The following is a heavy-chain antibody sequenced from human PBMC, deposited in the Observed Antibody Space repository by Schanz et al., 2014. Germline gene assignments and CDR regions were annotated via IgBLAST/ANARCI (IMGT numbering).Heavy chain of an antibody. CDR1: GFTFSDYY. D-gene: IGHD4-17*01. V-gene: IGHV3-11*06. CDR3: ARDGDRLYHNYYMDV. J-gene: IGHJ6*03. Sequence: VQLVESGGGLVKPGGSLRLSCAASGFTFSDYYMSWIRQAPGKGLEWVSYISGTTTYTNYADSVKGRFTVSRDNARNSLYLHMNTLGAEDTAVYYCARDGDRLYHNYYMDVWGKGTTVTVSS. CDR2: ISGTTTYT.